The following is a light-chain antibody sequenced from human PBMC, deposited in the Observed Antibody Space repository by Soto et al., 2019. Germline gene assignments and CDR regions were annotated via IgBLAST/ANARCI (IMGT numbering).Light chain of an antibody. J-gene: IGKJ4*01. CDR3: QKHNSAPL. CDR1: QDISNY. Sequence: DIQMTQSPSSLSASVGNRVIITCRASQDISNYLAWYQQKTGKVPTLLIYGASTLQSGVPSRFSGSGSGTDFTLTISSLQPEDVASYYCQKHNSAPLFGGGTKVEIK. V-gene: IGKV1-27*01. CDR2: GAS.